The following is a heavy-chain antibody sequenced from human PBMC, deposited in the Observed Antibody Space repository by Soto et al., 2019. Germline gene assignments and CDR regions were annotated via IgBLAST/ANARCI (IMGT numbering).Heavy chain of an antibody. CDR2: ISGSGGST. J-gene: IGHJ4*02. V-gene: IGHV3-23*01. CDR3: AKLPRYCSGGSCFGGYFDY. D-gene: IGHD2-15*01. CDR1: GFTFSSYA. Sequence: GESLKISCAASGFTFSSYAMSWVRQAPGKGLEWVSAISGSGGSTYYADSVKGRFTISRDNSKNTLSLQMNSLGAEDTAIYYCAKLPRYCSGGSCFGGYFDYWGRGTLVTVSS.